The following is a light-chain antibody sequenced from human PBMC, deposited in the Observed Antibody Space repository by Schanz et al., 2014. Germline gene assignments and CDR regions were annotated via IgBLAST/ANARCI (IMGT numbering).Light chain of an antibody. CDR1: SNDVGRYDY. CDR3: CSYAGSYTWV. Sequence: QSVLTQPPSASGSPGQSVTISCTGTSNDVGRYDYVSWYQQHPGKAPKLILFEVTKRPSGVPDRFSGSKSGDTASLTVSGLQAEDEADYYCCSYAGSYTWVFGGGTKVTVL. CDR2: EVT. V-gene: IGLV2-8*01. J-gene: IGLJ3*02.